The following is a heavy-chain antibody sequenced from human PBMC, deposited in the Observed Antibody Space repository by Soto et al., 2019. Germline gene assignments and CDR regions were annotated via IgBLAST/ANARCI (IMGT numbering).Heavy chain of an antibody. CDR2: IYYSGST. CDR1: GGSVSSGSYY. CDR3: ATGEGGDY. Sequence: QVQLQESGPGLVKPSETLSLTCTVSGGSVSSGSYYWSWIRQPPGKGLEWIGYIYYSGSTNYNPALKSRATISVDTSKNQFALKLSSVTAADTAVYYCATGEGGDYWGQGTLVTVSS. D-gene: IGHD3-16*01. J-gene: IGHJ4*02. V-gene: IGHV4-61*01.